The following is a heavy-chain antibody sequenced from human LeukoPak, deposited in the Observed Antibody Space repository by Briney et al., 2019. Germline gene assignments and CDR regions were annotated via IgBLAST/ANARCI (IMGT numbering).Heavy chain of an antibody. Sequence: PSETLSLTCTVSGGSISSGGYSWSRIRQPPGKGLEWIGYIYRSGSTYYNPSLKSRVTISVDRSKNQFSLKLSSVTAADTAVYYCASASPRVGYYFDYWGQGTLVTVSS. CDR3: ASASPRVGYYFDY. CDR2: IYRSGST. CDR1: GGSISSGGYS. V-gene: IGHV4-30-2*01. D-gene: IGHD2-15*01. J-gene: IGHJ4*02.